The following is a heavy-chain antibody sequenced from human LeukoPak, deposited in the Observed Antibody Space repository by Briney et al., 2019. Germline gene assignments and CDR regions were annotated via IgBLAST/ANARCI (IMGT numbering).Heavy chain of an antibody. J-gene: IGHJ3*02. CDR3: ASGSYRYDAFDI. D-gene: IGHD1-26*01. CDR1: GGSFSGYY. V-gene: IGHV4-34*01. Sequence: PSETRSPTCAVDGGSFSGYYWSWIRQPQGKGLGWIGEINYSGSTNYNPPLKSRVTISVDTSKNQFSLKLSSVTAADTAVYYCASGSYRYDAFDIWDQGTMVTVSS. CDR2: INYSGST.